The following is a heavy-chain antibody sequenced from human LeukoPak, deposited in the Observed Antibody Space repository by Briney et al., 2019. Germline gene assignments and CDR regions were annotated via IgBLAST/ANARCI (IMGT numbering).Heavy chain of an antibody. D-gene: IGHD6-19*01. Sequence: PSETLSLTCAVYGGSFSGYYWSWIRQPPGKGLEWIGYIYTSGSTNYNPSLKSRVTISVDTSKNQFSLKLSSVTAADTAVYYCARQIGSGWYSPYYYYYYYMDVWGKGTTVTVSS. J-gene: IGHJ6*03. CDR3: ARQIGSGWYSPYYYYYYYMDV. V-gene: IGHV4-4*09. CDR2: IYTSGST. CDR1: GGSFSGYY.